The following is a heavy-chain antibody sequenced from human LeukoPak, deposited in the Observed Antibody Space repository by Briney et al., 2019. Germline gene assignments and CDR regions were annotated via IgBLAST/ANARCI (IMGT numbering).Heavy chain of an antibody. CDR1: GYTFTSYG. J-gene: IGHJ4*02. V-gene: IGHV1-46*01. CDR2: INPSGGST. D-gene: IGHD2-21*02. CDR3: ARATTGDPFDY. Sequence: GASVKVSCKASGYTFTSYGISWVRQAPGQGLEWMGIINPSGGSTSYAQKFQGRVTMTRDTSTSTVYMELSSLRSEDTAVYYCARATTGDPFDYWGQGTLVTVSS.